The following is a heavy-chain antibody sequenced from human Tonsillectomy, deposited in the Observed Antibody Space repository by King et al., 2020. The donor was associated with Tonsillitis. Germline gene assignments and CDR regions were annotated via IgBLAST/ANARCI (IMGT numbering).Heavy chain of an antibody. V-gene: IGHV3-23*04. CDR1: GFTFSSYA. CDR3: AKDRDFWSPHGMDV. CDR2: ISGSGGST. D-gene: IGHD3-3*01. J-gene: IGHJ6*02. Sequence: VQLVESGGGLIQPGGSLRLSCAASGFTFSSYAMNWVRQAPGKGLEGVSGISGSGGSTYYADSVKGRFAISRDNSKNTLYLQMNSLRAEDTAVYYCAKDRDFWSPHGMDVWGQGTTVTVSS.